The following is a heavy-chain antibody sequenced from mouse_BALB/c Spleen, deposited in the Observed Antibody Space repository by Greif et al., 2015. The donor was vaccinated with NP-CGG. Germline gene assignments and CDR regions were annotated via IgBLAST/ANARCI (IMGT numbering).Heavy chain of an antibody. V-gene: IGHV3-2*02. D-gene: IGHD2-1*01. J-gene: IGHJ4*01. CDR2: ISYSGST. Sequence: VQLKESGPGLVKPSQSLSLTCTVTGYSITRDYAWNWIRQFPGNKLEWMGYISYSGSTSYNPSLKSRISITRDTSKNQFFLQLNSVTTEDTATYYCARYGNYAMDYWGQGTSVTVSS. CDR1: GYSITRDYA. CDR3: ARYGNYAMDY.